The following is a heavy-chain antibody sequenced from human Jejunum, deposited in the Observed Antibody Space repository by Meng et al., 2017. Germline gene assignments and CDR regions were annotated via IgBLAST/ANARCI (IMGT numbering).Heavy chain of an antibody. CDR1: GFTFSSYS. J-gene: IGHJ6*02. CDR2: ISSSGSVI. CDR3: ARDQLTQYYYYGMDV. V-gene: IGHV3-21*01. Sequence: GESLKISCAASGFTFSSYSMNWVRQAPGKGLEWVSCISSSGSVIYEADSVKGRFTFSRDNAKNSLYVQMNSLRAEDKAVYYCARDQLTQYYYYGMDVWGQGTTVTVSS. D-gene: IGHD3-16*01.